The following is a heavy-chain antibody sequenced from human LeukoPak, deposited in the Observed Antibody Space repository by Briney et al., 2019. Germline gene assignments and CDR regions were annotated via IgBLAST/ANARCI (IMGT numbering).Heavy chain of an antibody. CDR1: GFTFSSYW. V-gene: IGHV3-74*01. CDR3: AREAAAGTAGAYGMDV. Sequence: QPGGSLRLSCAASGFTFSSYWMHWVRQAPGKGLVWVSRINYDGSSTSYADSAKGRFTISRDNAKNTLYLQMNSLRAEDTAVYYCAREAAAGTAGAYGMDVWGQGTTVTVSS. D-gene: IGHD6-13*01. J-gene: IGHJ6*02. CDR2: INYDGSST.